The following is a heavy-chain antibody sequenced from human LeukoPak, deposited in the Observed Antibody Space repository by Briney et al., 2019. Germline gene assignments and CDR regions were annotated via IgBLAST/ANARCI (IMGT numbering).Heavy chain of an antibody. Sequence: ASVKVSCKASGYTFTGYYMHWVRQAPGQGLEWMGWINPNSGGTNYAQKFQGRVTMTRDASISTAYMELSRLRSDDTAVYYCARGDTAMAPFDYWGQGTLVTVSS. J-gene: IGHJ4*02. CDR2: INPNSGGT. D-gene: IGHD5-18*01. V-gene: IGHV1-2*02. CDR3: ARGDTAMAPFDY. CDR1: GYTFTGYY.